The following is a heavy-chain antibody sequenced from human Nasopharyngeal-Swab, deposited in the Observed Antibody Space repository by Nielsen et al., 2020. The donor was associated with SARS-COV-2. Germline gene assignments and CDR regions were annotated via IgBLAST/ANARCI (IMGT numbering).Heavy chain of an antibody. Sequence: SVKVSCKASGFTFTSSAVQWVRQARGQRLEWIGWIVVGSGNTNYAQKFQEGVTITRDMSTSTAYMELSSLRSEDTAVYYCAADGFSLYYFDYWGQGTLVTVSS. J-gene: IGHJ4*02. V-gene: IGHV1-58*01. CDR1: GFTFTSSA. CDR3: AADGFSLYYFDY. D-gene: IGHD2-8*01. CDR2: IVVGSGNT.